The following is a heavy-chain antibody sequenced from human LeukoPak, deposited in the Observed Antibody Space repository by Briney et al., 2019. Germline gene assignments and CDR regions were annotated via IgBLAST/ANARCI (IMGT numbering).Heavy chain of an antibody. CDR2: VGTDGSA. CDR1: GFKFDKYA. V-gene: IGHV3-23*01. Sequence: GGSLRLSCAASGFKFDKYAMSWVRQAPGRGLEWVSSVGTDGSAVYADSVKGRFTVSRDNSNNMLYLQMNSLRADDTAMYYCAKDPVRRSLFLCCSFASWGQGTLVTVSS. J-gene: IGHJ5*01. D-gene: IGHD2-21*01. CDR3: AKDPVRRSLFLCCSFAS.